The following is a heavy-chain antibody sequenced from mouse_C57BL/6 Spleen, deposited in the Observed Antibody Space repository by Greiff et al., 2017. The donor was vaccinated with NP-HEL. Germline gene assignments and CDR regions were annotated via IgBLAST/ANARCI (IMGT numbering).Heavy chain of an antibody. CDR3: ARSEYDYGDAMDY. Sequence: VQLQESGAELARPGASVKMSCKASGYTFTSYTMHWVKQRPGQGLEWIGYINPSSGYTKYNQKFKDKATLTADKSSSTAYMQLSSLTSEDSAVYYCARSEYDYGDAMDYWGQGTSVTVSS. CDR2: INPSSGYT. V-gene: IGHV1-4*01. CDR1: GYTFTSYT. J-gene: IGHJ4*01. D-gene: IGHD2-4*01.